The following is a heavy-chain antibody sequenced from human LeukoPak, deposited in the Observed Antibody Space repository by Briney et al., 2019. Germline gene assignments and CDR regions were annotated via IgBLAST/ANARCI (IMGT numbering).Heavy chain of an antibody. CDR1: GFTVSSYY. Sequence: GGSLRLSCAASGFTVSSYYMSWVRQAPGKGLEWVSVIYSGGSTYYADSVKGRFTISRDNSKNTLYLQMNSLRAEDTAVYYCAKYYYDSSGYYPYYYYYMDVWGKGTTVTVSS. CDR2: IYSGGST. J-gene: IGHJ6*03. D-gene: IGHD3-22*01. CDR3: AKYYYDSSGYYPYYYYYMDV. V-gene: IGHV3-66*02.